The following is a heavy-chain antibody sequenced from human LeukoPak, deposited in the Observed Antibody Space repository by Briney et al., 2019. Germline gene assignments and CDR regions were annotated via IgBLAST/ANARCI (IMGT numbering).Heavy chain of an antibody. Sequence: SETLSLTCTVSDGSISGYSWSWIRQPPGKGLEWIGYMYYNGGPTYNPSLESRVTISADTSKNQLSLKLTSVTAADTAVYYCARADSSGYSIFGYWGQGTLVTVSS. D-gene: IGHD3-22*01. CDR3: ARADSSGYSIFGY. CDR2: MYYNGGP. CDR1: DGSISGYS. J-gene: IGHJ4*02. V-gene: IGHV4-59*01.